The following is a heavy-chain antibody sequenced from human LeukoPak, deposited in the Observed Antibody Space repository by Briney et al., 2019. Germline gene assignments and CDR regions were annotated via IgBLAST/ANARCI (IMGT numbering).Heavy chain of an antibody. D-gene: IGHD6-6*01. CDR2: INPDGRDT. V-gene: IGHV3-7*03. CDR3: AKGSAAARPYYFDY. CDR1: GFTFNRCW. J-gene: IGHJ4*02. Sequence: GGSLRLSCVVSGFTFNRCWMNWVRQAPGKGLEWVAHINPDGRDTYYVDSVKGRFTISRDNSKNTLFLQVHSLRAEDTAVYYCAKGSAAARPYYFDYWGQGILVTVSS.